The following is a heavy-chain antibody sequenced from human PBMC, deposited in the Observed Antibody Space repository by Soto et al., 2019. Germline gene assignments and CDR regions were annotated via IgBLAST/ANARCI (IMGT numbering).Heavy chain of an antibody. V-gene: IGHV1-69*02. CDR2: IIPILGIA. Sequence: GASVKVSCKASGGTFSSYTISWVRQAPGQGLEWMGRIIPILGIANYAQKFQGRVTITADKSTSTAYMELSSLRSEDTAVYYCARGVNYDSSGYLSDFDYWGQGTLVTVSS. D-gene: IGHD3-22*01. CDR3: ARGVNYDSSGYLSDFDY. J-gene: IGHJ4*02. CDR1: GGTFSSYT.